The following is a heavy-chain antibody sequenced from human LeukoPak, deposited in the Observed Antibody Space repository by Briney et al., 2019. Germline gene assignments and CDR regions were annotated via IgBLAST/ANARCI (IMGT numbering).Heavy chain of an antibody. CDR3: AREQLGNYLYYYYYYMDV. V-gene: IGHV3-48*01. CDR2: ISSSSSTI. Sequence: GGSLRLSCAASGFTFSSYSMNWVRQAPGKGLEWVSYISSSSSTIYYADSVKGRYTISRDNAKNSLYLQMNSLRAEDTAVYYCAREQLGNYLYYYYYYMDVWGKGTTVTVSS. D-gene: IGHD6-6*01. CDR1: GFTFSSYS. J-gene: IGHJ6*03.